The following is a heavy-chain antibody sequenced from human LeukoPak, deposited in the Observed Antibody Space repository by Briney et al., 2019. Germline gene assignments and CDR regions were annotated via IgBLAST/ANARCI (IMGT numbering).Heavy chain of an antibody. CDR3: AKDTEAAAGIFDY. CDR1: GYTFTSHY. V-gene: IGHV1-46*01. Sequence: ASVKVSCKASGYTFTSHYMHWVRQSPGQGLEWMGIINPSGGSTSYAQKFQGRVTKTRDTSTSTVYMELNSLRAEDTAVYYCAKDTEAAAGIFDYWGQGTLVTVSS. CDR2: INPSGGST. D-gene: IGHD6-13*01. J-gene: IGHJ4*02.